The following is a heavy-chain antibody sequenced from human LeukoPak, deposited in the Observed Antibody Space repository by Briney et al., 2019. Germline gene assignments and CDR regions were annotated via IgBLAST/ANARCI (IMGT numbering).Heavy chain of an antibody. CDR3: AKRGNPAVGHHYLDV. D-gene: IGHD2-2*01. CDR1: GFTFSSYD. Sequence: QPGRSLRLSCAASGFTFSSYDMSWVRQAPGKGLEWVSSITLSGANTFYADSVMGRFTISRDNSKNTLYLQMNSLRAEDTAVSFCAKRGNPAVGHHYLDVWGKGTTVSVSS. V-gene: IGHV3-23*01. J-gene: IGHJ6*03. CDR2: ITLSGANT.